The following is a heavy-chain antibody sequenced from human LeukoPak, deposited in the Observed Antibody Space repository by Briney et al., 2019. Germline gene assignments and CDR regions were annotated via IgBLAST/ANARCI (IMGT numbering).Heavy chain of an antibody. D-gene: IGHD3-16*01. CDR1: GYSIRSGYY. J-gene: IGHJ4*02. CDR2: SYHSGGT. CDR3: ARDLRMGGPWRQFDY. V-gene: IGHV4-38-2*02. Sequence: SETLSLTCAVSGYSIRSGYYWAWIRQPPGKGLEWIGSSYHSGGTDYNPSLKSRITISVDTSKNQFSLQLNSLTAADTAVYYCARDLRMGGPWRQFDYWGQGTLVTVSS.